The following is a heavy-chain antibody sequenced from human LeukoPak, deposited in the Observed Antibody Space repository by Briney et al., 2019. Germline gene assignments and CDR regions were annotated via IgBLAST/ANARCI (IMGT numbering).Heavy chain of an antibody. Sequence: GGSLRLSCAASGFTFSSYAMSWVRQAPGKGLEWVSAISGSGGSTYYADSVKGRFTISRDNAKNSLYLQLNSLRAEDTAVYFCASQEALYSSSNYWGQGTLVTVSS. CDR1: GFTFSSYA. CDR2: ISGSGGST. V-gene: IGHV3-23*01. D-gene: IGHD6-13*01. J-gene: IGHJ4*02. CDR3: ASQEALYSSSNY.